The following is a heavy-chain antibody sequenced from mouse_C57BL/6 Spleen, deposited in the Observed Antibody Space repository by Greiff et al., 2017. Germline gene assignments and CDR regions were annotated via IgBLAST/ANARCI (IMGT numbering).Heavy chain of an antibody. Sequence: VQLQQPGTELVKPGASVKLSCKASGYTFTSYWMHWVKQRPGQGLEWIGNINPSNGGTNYNEKFKSKATLTVDKSSSTAYMQLSSLTSEDSAVYYVARELVYYYGSSGAYWGQGTLVTVSA. CDR1: GYTFTSYW. D-gene: IGHD1-1*01. V-gene: IGHV1-53*01. J-gene: IGHJ3*01. CDR2: INPSNGGT. CDR3: ARELVYYYGSSGAY.